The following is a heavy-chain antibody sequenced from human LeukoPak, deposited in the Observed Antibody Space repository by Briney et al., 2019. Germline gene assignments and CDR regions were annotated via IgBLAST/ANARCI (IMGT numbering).Heavy chain of an antibody. CDR2: ISWSGDST. J-gene: IGHJ4*02. CDR1: RFTFSTYA. CDR3: AKVRFGDYGDFDY. V-gene: IGHV3-23*01. Sequence: GGSLRLSCAASRFTFSTYAMSWVRQAPGKGLAWVSGISWSGDSTYYADSVKGRFTISRDNSKNTLYLQLNSLRAEDTAVYYCAKVRFGDYGDFDYWGQGTLVTVSS. D-gene: IGHD4-17*01.